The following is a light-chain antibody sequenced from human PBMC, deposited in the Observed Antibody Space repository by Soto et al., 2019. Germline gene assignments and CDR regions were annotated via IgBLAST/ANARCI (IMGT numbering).Light chain of an antibody. V-gene: IGLV2-14*01. CDR1: SSDVGTYNY. CDR2: EVS. J-gene: IGLJ3*02. CDR3: SSYRTGSVVL. Sequence: QSVLTQPASVSGSPGQSITISCTGTSSDVGTYNYVSWYQQHADKAPKLVIYEVSNRPSGVSNRFSGSKSGNTASLTISGLQAEDEADYYCSSYRTGSVVLFGGGTKLTVL.